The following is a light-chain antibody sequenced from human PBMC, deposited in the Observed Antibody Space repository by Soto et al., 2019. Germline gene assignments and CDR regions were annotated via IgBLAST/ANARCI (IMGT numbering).Light chain of an antibody. CDR1: QSVSSSY. V-gene: IGKV3-20*01. CDR3: QQYGSSPRT. CDR2: GAS. Sequence: EIVLTQSPGTLSLSPGERATLSCRASQSVSSSYLAWYQQKPGQAPRLLIYGASSRATGIPDRFSGSGSGKDFTLTISRLQPEACAVYYCQQYGSSPRTFGQGTKVDIK. J-gene: IGKJ1*01.